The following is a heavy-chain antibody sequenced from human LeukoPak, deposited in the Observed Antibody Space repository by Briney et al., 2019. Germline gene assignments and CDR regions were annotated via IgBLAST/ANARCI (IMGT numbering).Heavy chain of an antibody. V-gene: IGHV3-23*01. CDR3: AKDQRFGDLDDY. CDR1: GFIFNHYA. J-gene: IGHJ4*02. D-gene: IGHD3-10*01. CDR2: ISGTGVTA. Sequence: GGSLRLSCAASGFIFNHYAMSWVRQAPGKGLEWVSSISGTGVTAYYADSVKGRFAISRDNSKNTLYLQMSSLRAEDTALYYCAKDQRFGDLDDYRGQGTLVTVSS.